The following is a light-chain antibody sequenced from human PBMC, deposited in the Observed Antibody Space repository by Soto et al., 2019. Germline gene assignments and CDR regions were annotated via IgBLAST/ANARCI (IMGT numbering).Light chain of an antibody. V-gene: IGKV1-5*01. CDR1: QSISSW. J-gene: IGKJ5*01. CDR3: QQLNAYPIT. Sequence: DIQMTQSPSTLSASVGDRVTITCRASQSISSWLAWYQQKPGKAPKLLIYATSTLQSGVPSRFSGSGSGTESTLTISSLQPEDFATYYCQQLNAYPITFGQGTRLEI. CDR2: ATS.